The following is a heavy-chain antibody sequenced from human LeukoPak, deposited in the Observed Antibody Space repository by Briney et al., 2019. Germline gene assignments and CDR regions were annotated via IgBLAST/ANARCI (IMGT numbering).Heavy chain of an antibody. Sequence: GESLKISCKGSGYGFTSYWIGWVRQMPGKGLEWMGIIYPGDSDTRYSPSFQGQVTISADKSISTAYLQWSSLKASDTATYYCARRRDSSGYPDAFDIWGQGTMVTVSS. CDR2: IYPGDSDT. D-gene: IGHD3-22*01. CDR3: ARRRDSSGYPDAFDI. CDR1: GYGFTSYW. J-gene: IGHJ3*02. V-gene: IGHV5-51*01.